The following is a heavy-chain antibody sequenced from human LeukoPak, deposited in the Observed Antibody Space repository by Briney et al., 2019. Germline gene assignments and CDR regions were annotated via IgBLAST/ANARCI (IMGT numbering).Heavy chain of an antibody. CDR3: ARYCSGGDCLRSFDI. D-gene: IGHD2-15*01. Sequence: GGSLRLSCAASGFTVSNNYMTWVRQAPGKGLEWVSVIYTGGSTYYSDSVKGRFTISRDNSKNTQYLQMNSLRAEDTAVYYCARYCSGGDCLRSFDIWGQGTMVTVSS. CDR1: GFTVSNNY. CDR2: IYTGGST. J-gene: IGHJ3*02. V-gene: IGHV3-66*01.